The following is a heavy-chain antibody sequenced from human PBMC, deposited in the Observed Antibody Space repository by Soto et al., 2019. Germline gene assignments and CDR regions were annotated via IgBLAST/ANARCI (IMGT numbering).Heavy chain of an antibody. V-gene: IGHV1-18*01. Sequence: ASVKVSCKASGYTFTSYGISWVRQAPGQGLEWMGWISAYNGNTNYAQKLQGRVTMTIDTSTSTAYMELRSLRSDDTAVYYCASESTSSSWYGFDYWGQGTLVTVSS. CDR3: ASESTSSSWYGFDY. CDR1: GYTFTSYG. CDR2: ISAYNGNT. J-gene: IGHJ4*02. D-gene: IGHD6-13*01.